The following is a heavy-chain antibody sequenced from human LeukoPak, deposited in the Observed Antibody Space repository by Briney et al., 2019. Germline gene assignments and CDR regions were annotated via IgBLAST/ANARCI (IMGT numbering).Heavy chain of an antibody. CDR1: GFTFSSYS. J-gene: IGHJ4*02. D-gene: IGHD3-3*01. Sequence: PGGSLRLSCAASGFTFSSYSMNWVRQAPGKGLEWVSYISSSSSTIYYADSVKGRFTISRDNARNSLYLQMNSLRAEDTAVYYCAREPRRDDFWSGKRFDYWGQGTLVTVSS. CDR3: AREPRRDDFWSGKRFDY. CDR2: ISSSSSTI. V-gene: IGHV3-48*01.